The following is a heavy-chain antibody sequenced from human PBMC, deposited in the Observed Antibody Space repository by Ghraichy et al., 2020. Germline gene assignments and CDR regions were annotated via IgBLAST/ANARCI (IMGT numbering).Heavy chain of an antibody. V-gene: IGHV4-59*01. D-gene: IGHD1-14*01. CDR1: GGSISSYY. Sequence: SQTLSLTCTVSGGSISSYYWSWIRQPPGKGLEWIGYIYYSGSTNYNPSLKSRVTISVDTSKNQFSLKLSSVTAADTAVYYCAREVPDNVYYFDYWGQGTLVTVSS. CDR2: IYYSGST. J-gene: IGHJ4*02. CDR3: AREVPDNVYYFDY.